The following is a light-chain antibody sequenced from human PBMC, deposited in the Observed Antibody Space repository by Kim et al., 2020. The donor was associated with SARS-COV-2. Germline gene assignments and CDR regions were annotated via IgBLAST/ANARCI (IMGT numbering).Light chain of an antibody. CDR1: SNNVAYEG. Sequence: QAGLTQPPSVSKGLRQTATLTCTGNSNNVAYEGAVWLQQHQGHPPKLLSYRNNDRPSGISERLSASRSGNTASLTITGLQPEDEADYYCSAWDTSLNAWVFGGGTQLTVL. CDR2: RNN. J-gene: IGLJ3*02. V-gene: IGLV10-54*01. CDR3: SAWDTSLNAWV.